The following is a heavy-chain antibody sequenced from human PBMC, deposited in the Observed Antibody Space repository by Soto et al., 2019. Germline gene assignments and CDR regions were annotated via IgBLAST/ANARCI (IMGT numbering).Heavy chain of an antibody. J-gene: IGHJ1*01. V-gene: IGHV3-7*01. CDR2: INQDGSQK. Sequence: GGSLRLSCAASGFTFSTYWMTWVRQAPGKGLEWVANINQDGSQKYYVDSVKGRFTISRDNARNSLYLQLNSLRADDTAMFYCARYSGYNDTYPTNQYFHHWGHGNLVTVPS. D-gene: IGHD2-15*01. CDR3: ARYSGYNDTYPTNQYFHH. CDR1: GFTFSTYW.